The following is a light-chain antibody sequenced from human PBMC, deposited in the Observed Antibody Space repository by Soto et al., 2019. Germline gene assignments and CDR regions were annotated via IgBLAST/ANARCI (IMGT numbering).Light chain of an antibody. J-gene: IGKJ2*02. Sequence: DIQMTQSPSSVSASVGDSVTLTCRASQGVSTYLAWYQQRPGEAPSLLIFDATTLQSGVPARFSGSVSGTNFTLSITSLQPEDFATYYCQQANTLPRTFGQGTKLEIK. CDR2: DAT. CDR3: QQANTLPRT. V-gene: IGKV1-12*01. CDR1: QGVSTY.